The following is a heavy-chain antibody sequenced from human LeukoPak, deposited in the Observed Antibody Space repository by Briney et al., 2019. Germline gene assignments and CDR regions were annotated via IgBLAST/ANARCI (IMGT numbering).Heavy chain of an antibody. J-gene: IGHJ4*02. CDR2: IYYSGST. Sequence: SETLSLTCTVSGGSISSYYWSWIRQPPGKGLEWIGYIYYSGSTNYNPSLKSRVTISVDTSKNQFSLKLSSVTAADTAVYYCARAYYYDSSGYYFDYWGQGTLVTVSS. D-gene: IGHD3-22*01. CDR1: GGSISSYY. CDR3: ARAYYYDSSGYYFDY. V-gene: IGHV4-59*01.